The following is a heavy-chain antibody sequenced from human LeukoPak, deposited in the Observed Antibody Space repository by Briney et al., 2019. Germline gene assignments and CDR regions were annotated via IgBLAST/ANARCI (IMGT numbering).Heavy chain of an antibody. J-gene: IGHJ6*02. D-gene: IGHD3-22*01. V-gene: IGHV3-33*01. CDR3: ARGYYDSSGYFYYYGMDV. Sequence: GGSLRLSCAASGFTFRSYGMHWVRQAPGKGLEWVAVIWYDGSKKYHADSVKGRFTISRDNSKNTLYLQMNSLRAEDTAVYYCARGYYDSSGYFYYYGMDVWGQGTTVTVSS. CDR2: IWYDGSKK. CDR1: GFTFRSYG.